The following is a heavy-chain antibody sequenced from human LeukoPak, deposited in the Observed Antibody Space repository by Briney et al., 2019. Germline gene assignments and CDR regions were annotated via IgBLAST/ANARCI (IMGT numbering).Heavy chain of an antibody. CDR2: IYTSGST. D-gene: IGHD4-17*01. J-gene: IGHJ5*02. Sequence: SETLSLTCTVSGYSISSGYYWGWIRQPAGKGLEWIGRIYTSGSTNYNPSLKSRVTISVDTSKNQFSLKLSSVTAADTAVYYCARGVGDYLLRYWFDPWGQGTLVTVSS. CDR1: GYSISSGYY. V-gene: IGHV4-61*02. CDR3: ARGVGDYLLRYWFDP.